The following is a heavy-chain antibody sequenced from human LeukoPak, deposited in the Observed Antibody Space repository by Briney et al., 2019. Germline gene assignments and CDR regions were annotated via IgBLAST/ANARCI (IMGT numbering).Heavy chain of an antibody. CDR2: INWNGGST. D-gene: IGHD2-15*01. CDR1: GFRFNTYW. V-gene: IGHV3-20*04. CDR3: ARGRGSGPPRYFDL. Sequence: GGSLRLSCAASGFRFNTYWMSWVRQAPGKGLEWVSGINWNGGSTAFGDSVKGRFTISRDNIKNCLYLQMNSLRVEDTAFYYCARGRGSGPPRYFDLWGRGTLVTVSS. J-gene: IGHJ2*01.